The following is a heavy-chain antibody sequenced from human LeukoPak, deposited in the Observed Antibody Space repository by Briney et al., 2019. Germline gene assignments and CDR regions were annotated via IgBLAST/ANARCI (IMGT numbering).Heavy chain of an antibody. Sequence: GGSLRLSCTASGFTVSGTHMSWVRQAPGKGLEWVSAVYTVGTTYYAASVAGRFTISRDNSKNTLYLLMNSLRTEDTAVYYCARDQETSGRGLDSWGQGTLVTVPS. CDR1: GFTVSGTH. CDR2: VYTVGTT. V-gene: IGHV3-53*01. D-gene: IGHD7-27*01. J-gene: IGHJ4*02. CDR3: ARDQETSGRGLDS.